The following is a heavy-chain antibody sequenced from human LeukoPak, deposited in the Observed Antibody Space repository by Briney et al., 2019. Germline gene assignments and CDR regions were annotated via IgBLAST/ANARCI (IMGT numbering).Heavy chain of an antibody. CDR1: GFTFSIYD. J-gene: IGHJ4*02. V-gene: IGHV3-21*01. Sequence: GGSLRLSCAASGFTFSIYDMSWVRQAPGKGLEWVSSISTTSDYIYYAGSVKGRFTVSRDNAKNSLFLQMNSLRAEDTAVYYCARGVGVTIRTSNFDYWGQGTLVTASS. CDR2: ISTTSDYI. D-gene: IGHD1-26*01. CDR3: ARGVGVTIRTSNFDY.